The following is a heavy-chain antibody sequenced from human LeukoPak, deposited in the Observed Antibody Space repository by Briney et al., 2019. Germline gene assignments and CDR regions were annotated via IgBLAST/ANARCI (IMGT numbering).Heavy chain of an antibody. D-gene: IGHD4-17*01. CDR2: INPNSGGT. CDR1: GYTFTGYY. J-gene: IGHJ4*02. Sequence: ASVKVSCKASGYTFTGYYMHWVRQAPGQGLEWMGRINPNSGGTNYAQKFQGRVTMTRDTSISTAYMEVSRLRFDDTAVYYCARGGDYDTDFDYWGQGTLVTVSS. CDR3: ARGGDYDTDFDY. V-gene: IGHV1-2*06.